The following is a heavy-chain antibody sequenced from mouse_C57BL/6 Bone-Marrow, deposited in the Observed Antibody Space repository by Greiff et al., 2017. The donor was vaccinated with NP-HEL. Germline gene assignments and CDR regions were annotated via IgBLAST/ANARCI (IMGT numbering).Heavy chain of an antibody. CDR2: IDPSDSYT. CDR3: ARRGNYYGSSYSFAY. J-gene: IGHJ3*01. V-gene: IGHV1-69*01. CDR1: GYTFTSYW. D-gene: IGHD1-1*01. Sequence: QVQLQQPGAELVMPGASVKLSCKASGYTFTSYWMHWVKQRPGQGLEWIGEIDPSDSYTNYNQKFKGKSTLTVDNSSSTAYMQLSSLTSEDSAVYYCARRGNYYGSSYSFAYWGQGTLVTVAA.